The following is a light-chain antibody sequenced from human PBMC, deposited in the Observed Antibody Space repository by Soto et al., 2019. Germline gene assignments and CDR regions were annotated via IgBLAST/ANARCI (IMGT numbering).Light chain of an antibody. V-gene: IGLV2-23*02. Sequence: QSALTQPASVSGSPGQSITISCTGTSSDVGSYNLVSWYQQHPGKAPKLMIYEVSKRPSGVSNRFSGSKSGNTASLTISGLQAEDEADYYCRSYAGSSTPLSFGTGTKVTVL. CDR2: EVS. CDR3: RSYAGSSTPLS. J-gene: IGLJ1*01. CDR1: SSDVGSYNL.